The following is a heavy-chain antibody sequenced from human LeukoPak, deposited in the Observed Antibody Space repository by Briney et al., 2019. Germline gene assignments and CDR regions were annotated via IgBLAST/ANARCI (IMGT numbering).Heavy chain of an antibody. CDR2: IYYSGST. J-gene: IGHJ4*02. V-gene: IGHV4-59*01. D-gene: IGHD6-19*01. Sequence: SETLSLTCTFSGGSISSYYWNWIRQPPGKGLEWIGYIYYSGSTDYNPSLKSRVTLSVDTSKSQVSPKLSSVTAADSAVYYCARGSGWFNYWGQGTLVTVSS. CDR3: ARGSGWFNY. CDR1: GGSISSYY.